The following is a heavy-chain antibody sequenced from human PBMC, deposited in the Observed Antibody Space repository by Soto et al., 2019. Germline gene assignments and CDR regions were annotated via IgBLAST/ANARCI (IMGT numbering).Heavy chain of an antibody. Sequence: GASVKVSCKASGYTFTGYYIHWVRQAPGQGLEWMGWMNPNTGGTRYAQKFQGRVTMTRDTSISTAYMELSSLRSDDTAVYYCASPEATAIHYYYYYYRMDAWGQRTTFPVYS. CDR3: ASPEATAIHYYYYYYRMDA. V-gene: IGHV1-2*02. J-gene: IGHJ6*02. D-gene: IGHD5-18*01. CDR1: GYTFTGYY. CDR2: MNPNTGGT.